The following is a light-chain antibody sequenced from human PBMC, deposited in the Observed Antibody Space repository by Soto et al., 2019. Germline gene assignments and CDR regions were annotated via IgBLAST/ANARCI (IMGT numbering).Light chain of an antibody. J-gene: IGKJ1*01. CDR3: QQYNSYSWT. V-gene: IGKV1-5*01. CDR1: ESVSKW. CDR2: DAS. Sequence: DIQMTQSPSFLSASVGDKVTITCRATESVSKWLAWYQEKPGNPPRPLIYDASTLESGVPSRFSGSGSRTEFTLTISSLQADDFAIYYCQQYNSYSWTFGQGTKVDIK.